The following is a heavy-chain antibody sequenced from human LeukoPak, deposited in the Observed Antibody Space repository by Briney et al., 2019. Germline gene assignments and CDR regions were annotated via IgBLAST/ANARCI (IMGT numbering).Heavy chain of an antibody. CDR1: GGSISSYIYY. J-gene: IGHJ6*03. CDR3: ASTSYDYVWGSYRPRGYYYYYYMDV. D-gene: IGHD3-16*02. V-gene: IGHV4-39*07. Sequence: WETLSLTCTVSGGSISSYIYYWGWIPQPPGRGLEWIGEINHSGSTNYNPARQSRVILSVDTSKNQFSLKLSSVTAADTAVYYCASTSYDYVWGSYRPRGYYYYYYMDVWGKGTTVTISS. CDR2: INHSGST.